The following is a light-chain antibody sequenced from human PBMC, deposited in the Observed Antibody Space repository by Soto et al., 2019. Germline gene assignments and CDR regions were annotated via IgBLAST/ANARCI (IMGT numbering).Light chain of an antibody. CDR3: QQYGSAPFT. CDR1: QSVSSSF. Sequence: DIILTQSPGTLSLSPGDRATLSCRASQSVSSSFFAWYKQRPGQAPRLLIQGVSSRATGIPDRFIGSGSGTDFTLTITGLEPEDFALYFCQQYGSAPFTFGPGTKLEIK. CDR2: GVS. V-gene: IGKV3-20*01. J-gene: IGKJ3*01.